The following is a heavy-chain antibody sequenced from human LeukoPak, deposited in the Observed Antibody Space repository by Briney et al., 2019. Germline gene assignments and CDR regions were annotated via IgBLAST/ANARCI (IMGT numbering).Heavy chain of an antibody. CDR1: GFTFRDYA. CDR2: ISTDGGRI. J-gene: IGHJ4*02. V-gene: IGHV3-64*02. CDR3: TRGVAISTSGWYDTFDY. Sequence: PGGSLRLSCAASGFTFRDYAMYWVRQAPGKGLEYVSVISTDGGRIYYADSVKGRFTISRDNSKNTLYLQMGSLRAEDMAVYYCTRGVAISTSGWYDTFDYWGQGALVTVSS. D-gene: IGHD6-19*01.